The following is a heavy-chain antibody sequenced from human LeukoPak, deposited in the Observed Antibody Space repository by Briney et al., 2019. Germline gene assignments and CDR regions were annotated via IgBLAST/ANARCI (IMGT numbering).Heavy chain of an antibody. J-gene: IGHJ4*02. D-gene: IGHD3-10*01. V-gene: IGHV1-2*02. CDR2: INPNSGGT. CDR3: AKGREYVDFFDY. CDR1: GYTFTRYY. Sequence: ASVKVSCKASGYTFTRYYMYWVRQAPGQGLEWMGWINPNSGGTNYAKKFQGRVTMTRDTAISPAYMELSRLRSDDTAVYYCAKGREYVDFFDYWGQGTLVTVSS.